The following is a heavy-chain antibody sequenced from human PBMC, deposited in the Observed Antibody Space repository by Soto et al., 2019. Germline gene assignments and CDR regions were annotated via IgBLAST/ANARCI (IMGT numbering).Heavy chain of an antibody. J-gene: IGHJ4*02. CDR1: GGYMSGYY. D-gene: IGHD6-13*01. Sequence: QVQLQESGPGVVKSSETLSLTCNVSGGYMSGYYWTWIRQAPGRGLEWIGYIYYSGHTFYNPSLNSRVTISLDTPKSQFALQLTSVTAADTAVYFCARYSRGVYPGLQYWGRGILVSVSS. CDR3: ARYSRGVYPGLQY. V-gene: IGHV4-59*01. CDR2: IYYSGHT.